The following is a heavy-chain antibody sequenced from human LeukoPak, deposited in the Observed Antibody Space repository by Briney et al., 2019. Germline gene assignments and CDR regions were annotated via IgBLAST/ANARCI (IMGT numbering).Heavy chain of an antibody. V-gene: IGHV3-21*01. J-gene: IGHJ6*02. Sequence: GGSLRLSCAASGFTFSSYSMNWVRQAPGKGLEWVSSISSSSSYIYYADSVKGRFTISRDNAKNSLYLQMNSLRAEDTAVYYRARGTPWTADIVVVVAAIYYYYGMDVWGQGTTVTVSS. CDR1: GFTFSSYS. CDR3: ARGTPWTADIVVVVAAIYYYYGMDV. D-gene: IGHD2-15*01. CDR2: ISSSSSYI.